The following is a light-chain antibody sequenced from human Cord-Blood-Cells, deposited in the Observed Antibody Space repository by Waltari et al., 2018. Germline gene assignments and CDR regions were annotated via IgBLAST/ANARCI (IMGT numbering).Light chain of an antibody. V-gene: IGKV3-20*01. CDR3: QQYGSSPWT. J-gene: IGKJ1*01. CDR2: GAS. Sequence: EIVLTQSPGTLSLSPGERATLSCSASQSVSSSYLAWYQQNPGQAPRLLIYGASSRATGIPDRFSGSGSGTDFTLTISRLEPEDLAVYYCQQYGSSPWTFGQGTKVEIK. CDR1: QSVSSSY.